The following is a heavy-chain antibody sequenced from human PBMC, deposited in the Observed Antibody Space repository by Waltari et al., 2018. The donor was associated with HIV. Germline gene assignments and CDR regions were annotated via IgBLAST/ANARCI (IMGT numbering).Heavy chain of an antibody. CDR2: ISSSSSTI. J-gene: IGHJ5*02. CDR3: ARDRSSGWYDWFDP. V-gene: IGHV3-48*02. CDR1: GFPFSSYS. Sequence: EVQLVESGGGLVQPGGSLRLSCAASGFPFSSYSMNWVRQAPGKGLEWVSYISSSSSTIYYADSVKGRFTISRDNAKNSLYLQMNSLRDEDTAVYYCARDRSSGWYDWFDPWGQGTLVTVSS. D-gene: IGHD6-19*01.